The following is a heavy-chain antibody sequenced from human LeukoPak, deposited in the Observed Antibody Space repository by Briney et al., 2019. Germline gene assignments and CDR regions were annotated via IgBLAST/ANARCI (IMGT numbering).Heavy chain of an antibody. Sequence: EASVKVSFKASGYTFTNYGISWVRQAPGQGLEWMGWISAYNGNTNYAQKLQGRVTMTTDTSTSTAYMELRSLRSDDTAVYYCARDNYYDSSGYYANFDYWGQGTLVTVSS. CDR1: GYTFTNYG. D-gene: IGHD3-22*01. CDR3: ARDNYYDSSGYYANFDY. V-gene: IGHV1-18*01. J-gene: IGHJ4*02. CDR2: ISAYNGNT.